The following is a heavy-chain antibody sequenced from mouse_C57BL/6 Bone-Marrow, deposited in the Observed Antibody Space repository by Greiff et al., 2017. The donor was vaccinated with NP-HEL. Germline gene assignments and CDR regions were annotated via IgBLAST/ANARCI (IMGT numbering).Heavy chain of an antibody. CDR2: INPNNGGT. Sequence: EVQLQQSGPELVKPGASVKISCKASGYTFTDYYMNWVKQSHGKSLEWIGDINPNNGGTSYNQKFKGKATLTVDKSSSTAYMELRSLTSEDSAVYYCARFYVYDVWFAYWGQGTLVTVSA. V-gene: IGHV1-26*01. J-gene: IGHJ3*01. CDR3: ARFYVYDVWFAY. D-gene: IGHD2-2*01. CDR1: GYTFTDYY.